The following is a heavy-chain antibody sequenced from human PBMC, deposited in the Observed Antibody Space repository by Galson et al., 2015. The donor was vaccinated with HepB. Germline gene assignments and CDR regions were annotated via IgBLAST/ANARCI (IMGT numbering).Heavy chain of an antibody. CDR3: ARIRLPYYDFWSGYSAHYYYYGMDV. V-gene: IGHV2-70*11. CDR1: GFSLSTSGMC. Sequence: PALVKPTQTLTLTCTFSGFSLSTSGMCVSWIRQPPGKALEWLARIDWDDDKYYSTSLKTRLTISKDTSKNQVVLTMTNMDPVDTATYYCARIRLPYYDFWSGYSAHYYYYGMDVWGQGTTVTVSS. D-gene: IGHD3-3*01. J-gene: IGHJ6*02. CDR2: IDWDDDK.